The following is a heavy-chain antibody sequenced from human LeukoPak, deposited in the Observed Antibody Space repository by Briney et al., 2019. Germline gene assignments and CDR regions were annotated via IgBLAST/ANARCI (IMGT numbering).Heavy chain of an antibody. Sequence: PSGTLSLTCTVSGGSISSGSYYWSWIRQPAGKGLEWIGRIYTSGSTNYNPSLKSRVTVSVDTSKNQFSLKLSSVTAADTAVYYCARDRPVGATTYGMDVWGQGTTVTVSS. J-gene: IGHJ6*02. D-gene: IGHD1-26*01. V-gene: IGHV4-61*02. CDR1: GGSISSGSYY. CDR3: ARDRPVGATTYGMDV. CDR2: IYTSGST.